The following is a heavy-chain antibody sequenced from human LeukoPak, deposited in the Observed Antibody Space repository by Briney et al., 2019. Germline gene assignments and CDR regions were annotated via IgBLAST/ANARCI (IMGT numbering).Heavy chain of an antibody. CDR2: ICSSSSYI. J-gene: IGHJ6*03. CDR3: ARDAQWLVPEGYYFYMDV. D-gene: IGHD6-19*01. Sequence: GGSLRLSCAGSGFTFSRYSMNWVRQAPGKGLERVSSICSSSSYIFYADSVKGRFTISRDNANNSLYLQMSSLRAEDTAVYYCARDAQWLVPEGYYFYMDVWGKGTTVTVSS. CDR1: GFTFSRYS. V-gene: IGHV3-21*01.